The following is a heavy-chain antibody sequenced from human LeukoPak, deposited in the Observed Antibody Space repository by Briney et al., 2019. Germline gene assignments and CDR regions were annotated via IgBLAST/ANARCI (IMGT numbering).Heavy chain of an antibody. V-gene: IGHV3-74*01. CDR2: INSDGSST. CDR1: GFTFSSYG. CDR3: ARVSQTAPDAFDI. D-gene: IGHD2-21*02. Sequence: GGSLRLSCAASGFTFSSYGMHWVRQAPGKGLVWVSRINSDGSSTSHADSVKGRFTISRDNAKNTLYLQMNSLRAEDTAVYYCARVSQTAPDAFDIWGQGTMVTVSS. J-gene: IGHJ3*02.